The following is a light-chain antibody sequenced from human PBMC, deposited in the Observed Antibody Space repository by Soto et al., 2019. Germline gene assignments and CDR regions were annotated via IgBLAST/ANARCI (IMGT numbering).Light chain of an antibody. J-gene: IGLJ3*02. CDR3: TSNTSSTTRV. V-gene: IGLV2-14*03. Sequence: QSVLTQPASVSGSPGQSITISCTGTSSDVGGYNYVSWYQQHPGKAPKLMIYGVSNPPSGVSNRFSGSKSGNTASLTISALQAEDEADYYCTSNTSSTTRVFGGGTKVTVL. CDR2: GVS. CDR1: SSDVGGYNY.